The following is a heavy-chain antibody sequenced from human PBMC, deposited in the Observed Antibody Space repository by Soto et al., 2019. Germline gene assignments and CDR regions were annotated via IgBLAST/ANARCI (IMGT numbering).Heavy chain of an antibody. D-gene: IGHD2-2*02. Sequence: GGSLRLSCAASGFTFSSYSMNWVRQAPGKGLEWVSSISSSSSYIYYADSVKGRFTISRDNAKNSLHLQMNSLRAEDTAVYYCASDSRYCSSTSCYTFDYWGQGTLVTVSS. CDR1: GFTFSSYS. CDR3: ASDSRYCSSTSCYTFDY. CDR2: ISSSSSYI. J-gene: IGHJ4*02. V-gene: IGHV3-21*01.